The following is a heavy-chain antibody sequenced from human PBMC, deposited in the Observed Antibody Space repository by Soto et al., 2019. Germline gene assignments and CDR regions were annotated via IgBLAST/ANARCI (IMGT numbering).Heavy chain of an antibody. J-gene: IGHJ3*02. CDR1: GYSFTSYW. Sequence: PGESLKISCKGSGYSFTSYWIGWVRQMPGKGLEWMGIIYPGDSDTRYSPSFQGQVTISADKSISTAYLQWSSLKASDTAMYYCARRPHFDYGGNSGTGMEAFDIWGQGTMVTVSS. CDR3: ARRPHFDYGGNSGTGMEAFDI. D-gene: IGHD4-17*01. V-gene: IGHV5-51*01. CDR2: IYPGDSDT.